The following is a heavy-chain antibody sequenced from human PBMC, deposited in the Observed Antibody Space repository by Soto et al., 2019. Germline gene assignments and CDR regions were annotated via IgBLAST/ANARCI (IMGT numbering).Heavy chain of an antibody. CDR1: GGTFSSYT. D-gene: IGHD4-17*01. Sequence: SVKVSCKASGGTFSSYTISWVRQAPGQGLEWMGRIVPILGIANYAQKFQGRVTITADKSTSTAYMELSSLRSEDTAVYYCASHEYGDYSEYFQHWGQGTLVTVSS. V-gene: IGHV1-69*02. CDR3: ASHEYGDYSEYFQH. CDR2: IVPILGIA. J-gene: IGHJ1*01.